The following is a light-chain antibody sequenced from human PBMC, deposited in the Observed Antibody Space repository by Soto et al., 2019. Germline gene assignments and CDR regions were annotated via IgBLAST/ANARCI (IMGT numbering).Light chain of an antibody. J-gene: IGLJ3*02. CDR1: NIGYKG. Sequence: SYELTQPPSVSVAPGKTASITCGGDNIGYKGVHWHQQRPGQAPILVMYDNKDRPSGIPERFSGSNSGNTATLTISRVEAGDEADYYCQVWDCSRDQGVFGGGTKLTVL. V-gene: IGLV3-21*03. CDR2: DNK. CDR3: QVWDCSRDQGV.